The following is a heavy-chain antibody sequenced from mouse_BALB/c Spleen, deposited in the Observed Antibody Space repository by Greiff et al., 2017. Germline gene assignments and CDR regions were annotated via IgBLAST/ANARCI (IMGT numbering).Heavy chain of an antibody. CDR2: INPSTGYT. Sequence: VKLMESGAELAKPGASVKMSCKASGYTFTSYWMHWVKQRPGQGLEWIGYINPSTGYTEYNQKFKDKATLTADKSSSTAYMQLSSLTSEDSAVYYCARSPSYGGYAMDYWGQGTSVTVSS. CDR3: ARSPSYGGYAMDY. D-gene: IGHD1-1*01. V-gene: IGHV1-7*01. CDR1: GYTFTSYW. J-gene: IGHJ4*01.